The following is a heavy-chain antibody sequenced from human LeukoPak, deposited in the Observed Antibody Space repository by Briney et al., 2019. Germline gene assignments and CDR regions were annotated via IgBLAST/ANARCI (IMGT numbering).Heavy chain of an antibody. CDR3: ARARAVDGNEVDY. CDR1: GGSISSYY. J-gene: IGHJ4*02. V-gene: IGHV4-59*08. CDR2: IYHSGST. D-gene: IGHD6-19*01. Sequence: SETLSLTCTVSGGSISSYYWSWIRQPPGKGLEWIGYIYHSGSTNYNPSLKSRVTISVDTSKNQFSLKLSSVTAADTAVYYCARARAVDGNEVDYWGQGTLVTVSS.